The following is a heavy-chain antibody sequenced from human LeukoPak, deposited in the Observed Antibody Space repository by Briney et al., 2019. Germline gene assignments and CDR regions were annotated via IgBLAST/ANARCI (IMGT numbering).Heavy chain of an antibody. J-gene: IGHJ4*02. Sequence: ASVKVSCKASGYTFTSYAMHWVRQAPGQRLEWMGWINASNGNTKYSQKFQGRVTITRDTSASTAYMELSSLRSEDTAVYYCARGLSAPPLYDYVWGSYRPYGIDYWGQGTLVTVSS. CDR1: GYTFTSYA. CDR2: INASNGNT. V-gene: IGHV1-3*01. D-gene: IGHD3-16*02. CDR3: ARGLSAPPLYDYVWGSYRPYGIDY.